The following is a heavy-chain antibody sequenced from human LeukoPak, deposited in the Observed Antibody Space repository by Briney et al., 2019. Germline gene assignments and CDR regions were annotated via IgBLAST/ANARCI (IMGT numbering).Heavy chain of an antibody. CDR2: IIPIFGTA. J-gene: IGHJ4*02. V-gene: IGHV1-69*13. CDR1: GGTFSSYA. D-gene: IGHD5-24*01. Sequence: SVKVSCKASGGTFSSYAISWVRQAPGQGLEWMGGIIPIFGTANYAQKFQGRVTITADESTSTAYMELSSLRSEDTAVYYCASRDGYNLGTFYWGQGTLVTVSS. CDR3: ASRDGYNLGTFY.